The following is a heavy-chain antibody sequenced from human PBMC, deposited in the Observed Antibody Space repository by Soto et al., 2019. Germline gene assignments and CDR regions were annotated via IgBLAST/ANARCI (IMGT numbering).Heavy chain of an antibody. V-gene: IGHV3-23*01. CDR2: ISGSGGST. D-gene: IGHD3-3*01. CDR3: AKAPKDLVLGWQPQDAFDI. CDR1: GFTFSSFA. Sequence: GGSLRLSCAASGFTFSSFAMSWVRQAPGKGLEWVSAISGSGGSTYYADSVKGRFTISRDNSKNTLYLQMNSLRAEDTAVYYWAKAPKDLVLGWQPQDAFDIWGQGTMVTVSS. J-gene: IGHJ3*02.